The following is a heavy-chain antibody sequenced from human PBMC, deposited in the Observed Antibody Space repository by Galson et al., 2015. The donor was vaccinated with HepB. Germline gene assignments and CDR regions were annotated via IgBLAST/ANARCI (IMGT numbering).Heavy chain of an antibody. CDR3: ATYYGSGSYYNVGGYYYYYMDV. Sequence: SVKVSCKASGGTFSSYAISWVRQAPGQGLEWMGGIIPIFGTANYAQKFQGRVTITADESTSTAYMELSSLRSEDTAVYYCATYYGSGSYYNVGGYYYYYMDVWGKGTTVTVSS. CDR2: IIPIFGTA. D-gene: IGHD3-10*01. CDR1: GGTFSSYA. V-gene: IGHV1-69*13. J-gene: IGHJ6*03.